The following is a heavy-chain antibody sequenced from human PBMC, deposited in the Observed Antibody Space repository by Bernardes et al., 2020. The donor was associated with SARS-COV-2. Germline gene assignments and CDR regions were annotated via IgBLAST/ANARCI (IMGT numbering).Heavy chain of an antibody. Sequence: SETLSLTCTVSGFSISGYYWSWLRQPPGKGLECIGYIFYTGSTNYNPSLKSRVTISVDTSKNQFSLNLSSVTAADTAVYYCAREPEMSTIDYWGQGTLVTVSS. V-gene: IGHV4-59*01. D-gene: IGHD3-9*01. CDR1: GFSISGYY. CDR3: AREPEMSTIDY. CDR2: IFYTGST. J-gene: IGHJ4*02.